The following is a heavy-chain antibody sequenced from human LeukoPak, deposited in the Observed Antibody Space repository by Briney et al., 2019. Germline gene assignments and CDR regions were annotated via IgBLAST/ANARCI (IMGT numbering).Heavy chain of an antibody. D-gene: IGHD3-10*01. J-gene: IGHJ4*01. CDR2: IRNKAQRYTT. CDR3: GRALVRSSGNYYFDY. CDR1: GFTVSSNH. V-gene: IGHV3-72*01. Sequence: GGSLRLSCAASGFTVSSNHMSWVRQAPGKGLEWVGRIRNKAQRYTTVYAASVNGRFTISRDDSRNSLYLQMNSLEAEDTAVYYCGRALVRSSGNYYFDYWGQGTLVTVSS.